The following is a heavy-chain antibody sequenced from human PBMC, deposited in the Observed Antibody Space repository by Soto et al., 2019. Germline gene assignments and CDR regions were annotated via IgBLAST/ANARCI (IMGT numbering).Heavy chain of an antibody. D-gene: IGHD1-7*01. V-gene: IGHV4-4*02. J-gene: IGHJ4*02. CDR2: IYRTGST. Sequence: PSETLSLTSAVSGGSFTSNNWWTWVRQPPGQGLEWIGEIYRTGSTNYNPSLKSRVTISLDKSENQFSLKVTSLTAADTAVYYCASRDPGTSVDYWGEGPLVTVSS. CDR3: ASRDPGTSVDY. CDR1: GGSFTSNNW.